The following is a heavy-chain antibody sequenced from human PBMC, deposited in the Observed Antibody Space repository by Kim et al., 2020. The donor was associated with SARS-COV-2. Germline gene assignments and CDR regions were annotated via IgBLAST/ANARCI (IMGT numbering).Heavy chain of an antibody. CDR3: ARVRNYDILTGQYYFDY. CDR1: GYTFTSYG. CDR2: ISAYNGNT. J-gene: IGHJ4*02. V-gene: IGHV1-18*04. D-gene: IGHD3-9*01. Sequence: ASVKVSCKASGYTFTSYGISWVRQAPGQGLEWMGWISAYNGNTNYAQKLQGRVTMTTDTSTSTAYMELRSLRSDDTAVYYCARVRNYDILTGQYYFDYWGQGTLVTVSS.